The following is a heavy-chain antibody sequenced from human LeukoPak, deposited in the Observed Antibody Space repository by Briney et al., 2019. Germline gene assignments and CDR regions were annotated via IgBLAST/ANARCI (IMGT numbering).Heavy chain of an antibody. CDR3: ARDSEYSSSFAFDI. V-gene: IGHV3-7*01. Sequence: GGSLRLSCAASGFTFSSHWMTWVRQAPEKGLEWVANINQDGSERYYVDPVKGRFTISRDNAKNSLYLQMNSLRAEDTAVYYCARDSEYSSSFAFDIWGQGTMVTVSS. J-gene: IGHJ3*02. CDR2: INQDGSER. D-gene: IGHD6-13*01. CDR1: GFTFSSHW.